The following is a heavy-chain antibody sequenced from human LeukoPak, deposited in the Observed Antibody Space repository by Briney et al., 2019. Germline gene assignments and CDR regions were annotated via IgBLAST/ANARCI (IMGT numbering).Heavy chain of an antibody. D-gene: IGHD3-3*01. Sequence: VASVKVSCKASGGTFSSYAISWVRQAPGQGLEWMGGIIPIFGTANYAQKFQGRVTITADKSTSTAYMELSSLRSEDTAVYYCARDGSIFGGQQPLEFDPWGQGTLVTVSS. J-gene: IGHJ5*02. CDR2: IIPIFGTA. CDR3: ARDGSIFGGQQPLEFDP. CDR1: GGTFSSYA. V-gene: IGHV1-69*06.